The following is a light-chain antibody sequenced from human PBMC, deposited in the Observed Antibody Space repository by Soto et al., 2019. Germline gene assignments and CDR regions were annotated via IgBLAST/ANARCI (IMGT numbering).Light chain of an antibody. CDR2: GAS. Sequence: EIVLTQSPGTLSLSPGGRATLSCRASQSVSSSYLAWYQQKPGQAPRLLIYGASSRATGIPDRFSGSGSGTDFTLTISRLEPEDLAVYYCQQYGSSPGTFGQGTKVDIK. CDR1: QSVSSSY. J-gene: IGKJ1*01. CDR3: QQYGSSPGT. V-gene: IGKV3-20*01.